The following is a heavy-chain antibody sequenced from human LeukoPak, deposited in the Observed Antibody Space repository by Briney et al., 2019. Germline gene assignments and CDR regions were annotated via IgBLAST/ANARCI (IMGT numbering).Heavy chain of an antibody. CDR1: GFTVSSNY. V-gene: IGHV3-53*01. CDR3: ARDGFGTGSN. J-gene: IGHJ4*02. D-gene: IGHD3-16*01. CDR2: IYSGGST. Sequence: GGSLRLSCAASGFTVSSNYMSWVRQAPGKGLEWVSVIYSGGSTYYADSVKGRFTISRDNAKNSLYLQMNTLRAGDTAVYYCARDGFGTGSNWGQGTLVTVSS.